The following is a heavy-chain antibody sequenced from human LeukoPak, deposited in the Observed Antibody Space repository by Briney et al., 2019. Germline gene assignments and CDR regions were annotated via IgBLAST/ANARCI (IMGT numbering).Heavy chain of an antibody. V-gene: IGHV4-34*01. CDR1: GGSFSGYY. J-gene: IGHJ4*02. CDR2: INHSGST. CDR3: ASVRRIGGDGDYAYYFDY. Sequence: SETLSLTCAVYGGSFSGYYWSWIRQPPGKGLEWIGEINHSGSTNYNPSLKRRVTISVDTSKNQFSLKLSSVTAADTAVYYCASVRRIGGDGDYAYYFDYWGQGTLVTVSS. D-gene: IGHD4-17*01.